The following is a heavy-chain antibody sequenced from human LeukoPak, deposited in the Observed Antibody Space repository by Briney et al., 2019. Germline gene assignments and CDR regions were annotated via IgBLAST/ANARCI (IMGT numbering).Heavy chain of an antibody. V-gene: IGHV3-21*01. J-gene: IGHJ4*02. D-gene: IGHD3-16*01. CDR2: ISSISSYI. CDR1: GFTFSSYS. CDR3: ARGYDGSYGGY. Sequence: PGGSLRLSCAASGFTFSSYSMNWVRQAPGKGLEWVSSISSISSYIYSADSVKGRFTISRDNAKNSLYLQMNSLRAEDTAVYYCARGYDGSYGGYWGQGTLVTVPS.